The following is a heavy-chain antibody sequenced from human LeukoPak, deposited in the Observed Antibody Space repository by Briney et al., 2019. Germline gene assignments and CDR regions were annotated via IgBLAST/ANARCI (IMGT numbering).Heavy chain of an antibody. CDR3: ARGYHSGNYYDY. CDR1: GVSINNYC. Sequence: SETLSLTCTVSGVSINNYCWSWIRQPPGKGLELIGYIYYIGSTNYNPSLKSRVTISVATSKNQFSLNLSSVTAADTAVYYCARGYHSGNYYDYWGQGTLVTVSS. V-gene: IGHV4-59*01. J-gene: IGHJ4*02. CDR2: IYYIGST. D-gene: IGHD1-26*01.